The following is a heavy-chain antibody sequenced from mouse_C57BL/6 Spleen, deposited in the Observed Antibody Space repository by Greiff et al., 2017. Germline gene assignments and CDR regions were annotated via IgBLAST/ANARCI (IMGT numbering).Heavy chain of an antibody. J-gene: IGHJ1*03. Sequence: QVQLQQPGAELVRPGSSVKLSCKASGYTFTSYWMHWVKQRPIQGLEWIGNIDPSDSETHYNQKFKDKATLTVDKSSSTAYMQLSSLTSEDSAVYYCARSENYSSSWGYFDVWGTGTTVTVSS. D-gene: IGHD1-1*01. V-gene: IGHV1-52*01. CDR1: GYTFTSYW. CDR3: ARSENYSSSWGYFDV. CDR2: IDPSDSET.